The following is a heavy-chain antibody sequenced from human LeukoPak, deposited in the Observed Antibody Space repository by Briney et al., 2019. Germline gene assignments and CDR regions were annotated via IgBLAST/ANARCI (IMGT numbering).Heavy chain of an antibody. CDR2: IFHTGST. Sequence: SETLSLTCSVSGYSISSAYYWGWIRQPPGKGLEWIGNIFHTGSTYYNSSLKSRVTISLDIARQQFSLNLRSVTAADTAVYYCARSMVRGVSKYYFDYWGQGTLVTVSS. CDR3: ARSMVRGVSKYYFDY. CDR1: GYSISSAYY. V-gene: IGHV4-38-2*02. J-gene: IGHJ4*02. D-gene: IGHD3-10*01.